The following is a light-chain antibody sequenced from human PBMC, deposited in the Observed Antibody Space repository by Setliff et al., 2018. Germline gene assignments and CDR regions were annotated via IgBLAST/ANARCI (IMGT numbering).Light chain of an antibody. CDR3: SSYTSSSTYV. J-gene: IGLJ1*01. CDR1: SSDVGGYNC. Sequence: QSALTQPASVSGSPGQSITISCTGTSSDVGGYNCVSWYQQHPGKAPKLMIYDVSKRPSGVSNRFSGFKSGNTASLTISGLQAEDEADYYCSSYTSSSTYVFGTGTKVTVL. CDR2: DVS. V-gene: IGLV2-14*01.